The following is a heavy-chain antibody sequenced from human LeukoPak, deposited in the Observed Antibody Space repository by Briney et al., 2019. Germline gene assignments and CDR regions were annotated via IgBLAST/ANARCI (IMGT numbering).Heavy chain of an antibody. V-gene: IGHV4-34*01. Sequence: SETLSLTCAVYGGSFSGYYWSWIRQPPGKGLEWIGEINHSGSTNYNPSLKSRVTISVDTSKNQFSLKLSSVTAADTAVYYCARVHLPNYYDSSGYYLGXXXXGTLVTVSS. CDR3: ARVHLPNYYDSSGYYLGX. J-gene: IGHJ4*02. CDR2: INHSGST. CDR1: GGSFSGYY. D-gene: IGHD3-22*01.